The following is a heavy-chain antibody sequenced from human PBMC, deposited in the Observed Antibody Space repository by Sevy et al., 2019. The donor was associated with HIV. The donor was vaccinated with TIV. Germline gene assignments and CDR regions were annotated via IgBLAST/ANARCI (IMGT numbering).Heavy chain of an antibody. Sequence: GESPKISWVASGFSLNNYWMNWVRQAPGKGLEWVANINQDGSVQYQLESVRGRFTISRDNARNLVFLQMSSLRVDDSALYYCVRAIAKDGSFWGQGTLVTVSS. V-gene: IGHV3-7*01. CDR3: VRAIAKDGSF. CDR2: INQDGSVQ. D-gene: IGHD6-13*01. CDR1: GFSLNNYW. J-gene: IGHJ4*02.